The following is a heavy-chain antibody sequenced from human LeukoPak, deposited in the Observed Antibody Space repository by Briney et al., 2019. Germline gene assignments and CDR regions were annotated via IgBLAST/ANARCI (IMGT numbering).Heavy chain of an antibody. Sequence: ASVKVSCKASGYTFTSYAMHWVRQAPGQRLEWMGWINAGNGNTKYSQKFQGRVTITRDTSASTAYMELGSLRSEDTAVYYCARGEIAVAAHDYWGQGTPVTVSS. CDR2: INAGNGNT. J-gene: IGHJ4*02. V-gene: IGHV1-3*01. CDR1: GYTFTSYA. D-gene: IGHD6-19*01. CDR3: ARGEIAVAAHDY.